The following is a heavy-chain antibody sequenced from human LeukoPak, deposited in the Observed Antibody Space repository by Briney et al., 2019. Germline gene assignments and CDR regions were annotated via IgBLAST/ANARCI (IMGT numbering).Heavy chain of an antibody. D-gene: IGHD6-19*01. CDR3: GRAVAGTLFAFDI. J-gene: IGHJ3*02. CDR2: IKQDGSEK. CDR1: GFTFGSYC. V-gene: IGHV3-7*01. Sequence: AGSLTLSCAASGFTFGSYCMSWVRQAPGKGLEWVANIKQDGSEKYYVYSVKRRFTTSRDNAKHLPQLQMNSMGAEDTAVYYWGRAVAGTLFAFDIWGQGTMVTVSS.